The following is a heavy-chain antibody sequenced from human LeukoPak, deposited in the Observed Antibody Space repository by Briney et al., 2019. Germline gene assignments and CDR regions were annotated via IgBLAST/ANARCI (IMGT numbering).Heavy chain of an antibody. CDR3: ARRLTQYDCFDP. D-gene: IGHD2-2*01. Sequence: SQTLSLTCAISGDSFSSNSVTWNWIRQSPSRGLEWLGRTYYRSTWYNDYAVSVRGRITVNPDTSKNQFYLHLKSVTPEDTAVYYCARRLTQYDCFDPWGQGILVTVSS. J-gene: IGHJ5*02. CDR1: GDSFSSNSVT. V-gene: IGHV6-1*01. CDR2: TYYRSTWYN.